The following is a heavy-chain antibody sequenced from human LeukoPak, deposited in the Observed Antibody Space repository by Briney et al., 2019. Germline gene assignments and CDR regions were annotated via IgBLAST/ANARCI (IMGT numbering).Heavy chain of an antibody. J-gene: IGHJ3*02. V-gene: IGHV3-66*01. CDR2: VYSDGTT. CDR3: AREVNGRSGYYRGAYDI. Sequence: GGSLRLSCAASGFIVSSNYMSWVRQFPGKGLEWVSAVYSDGTTYYADSVKGRFTISRDTSKNTLYLQMSSLRAEDTAVYYCAREVNGRSGYYRGAYDIWGQGTMITVTS. D-gene: IGHD3-22*01. CDR1: GFIVSSNY.